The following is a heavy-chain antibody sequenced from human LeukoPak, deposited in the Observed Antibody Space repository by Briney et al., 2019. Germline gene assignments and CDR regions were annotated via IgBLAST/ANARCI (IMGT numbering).Heavy chain of an antibody. Sequence: GESLKISCKTSGYSFTTYWIAWVRQIPGKGLEWVGIINPADSDTRYSLSLQGQVTISADRSISTAYLQWSSLKASDTAIYYCARGEGGYNHAFWGQGTLVSVSS. CDR3: ARGEGGYNHAF. CDR2: INPADSDT. J-gene: IGHJ4*02. D-gene: IGHD5-24*01. V-gene: IGHV5-51*01. CDR1: GYSFTTYW.